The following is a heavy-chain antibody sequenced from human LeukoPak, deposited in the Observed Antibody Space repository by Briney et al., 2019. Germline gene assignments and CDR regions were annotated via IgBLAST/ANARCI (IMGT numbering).Heavy chain of an antibody. V-gene: IGHV4-34*01. CDR1: GGSFSGYY. Sequence: SETLSLTCAVYGGSFSGYYWSWIRQPPGKGLEWIGEINHSGSTNYNPSLKSRVTISVDTPKNQFSLKLSSVTAADTAVYYCARDWYYYGSGSSNLFDYWGQGTLVTVSS. CDR2: INHSGST. CDR3: ARDWYYYGSGSSNLFDY. J-gene: IGHJ4*02. D-gene: IGHD3-10*01.